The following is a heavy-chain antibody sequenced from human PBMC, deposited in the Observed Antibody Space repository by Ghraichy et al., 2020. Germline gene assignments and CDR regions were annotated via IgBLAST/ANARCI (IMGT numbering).Heavy chain of an antibody. D-gene: IGHD1-26*01. J-gene: IGHJ4*02. CDR3: ARVGGHPQDIVGATFSLDLDY. CDR1: GGSFSGYY. Sequence: SETLSLTCAVYGGSFSGYYWSWIRQPQGTGLEWIWEINHSGSTNYNPSLKSRVTISVATSKNQFSLKLSSVTAADTDVYYCARVGGHPQDIVGATFSLDLDYWGQGTLVTVSS. CDR2: INHSGST. V-gene: IGHV4-34*01.